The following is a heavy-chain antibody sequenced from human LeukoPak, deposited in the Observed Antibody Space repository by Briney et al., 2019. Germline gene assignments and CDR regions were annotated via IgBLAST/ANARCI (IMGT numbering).Heavy chain of an antibody. CDR1: GGTFSSYA. J-gene: IGHJ6*02. V-gene: IGHV1-69*04. CDR3: ARDLTYCSSTGCYTGHYYYYYGMDV. Sequence: SVKVSCKASGGTFSSYAISWVRQAPGQGLEWMGRIIPIFGIANYAQKFQGRVTITADKSTSTAYMELSSLRSEDTAVYYCARDLTYCSSTGCYTGHYYYYYGMDVWGQGTTVTVSS. CDR2: IIPIFGIA. D-gene: IGHD2-2*02.